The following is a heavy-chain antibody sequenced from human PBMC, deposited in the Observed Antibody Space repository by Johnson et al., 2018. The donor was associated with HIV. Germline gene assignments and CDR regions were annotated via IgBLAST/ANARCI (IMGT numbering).Heavy chain of an antibody. D-gene: IGHD1-26*01. Sequence: VQVVESGGGLVHPGGSLRLSCAASGFTVSSNYMSWVRQAPGKGLEWVSVIYSGGSTYYADSVKGRFTISRDTSKNPLFLEMNSLKAEETAVYYCARESLGVWSRGAFDIWGQGTMVTVSS. J-gene: IGHJ3*02. CDR3: ARESLGVWSRGAFDI. CDR1: GFTVSSNY. V-gene: IGHV3-66*01. CDR2: IYSGGST.